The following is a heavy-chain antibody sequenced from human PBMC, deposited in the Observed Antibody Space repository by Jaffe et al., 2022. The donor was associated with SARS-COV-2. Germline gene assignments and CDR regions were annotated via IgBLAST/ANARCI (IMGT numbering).Heavy chain of an antibody. J-gene: IGHJ2*01. CDR1: GFTFSSYA. CDR3: AREGASYDTQPNWYFDL. CDR2: ISYDGSNK. D-gene: IGHD3-22*01. Sequence: QVQLVESGGGVVQPGRSLRLSCAASGFTFSSYAMHWVRQAPGKGLEWVAVISYDGSNKYYADSVKGRFTISRDNSKNTLYLQMNSLRAEDTAVYYCAREGASYDTQPNWYFDLWGRGTLVTVSS. V-gene: IGHV3-30*04.